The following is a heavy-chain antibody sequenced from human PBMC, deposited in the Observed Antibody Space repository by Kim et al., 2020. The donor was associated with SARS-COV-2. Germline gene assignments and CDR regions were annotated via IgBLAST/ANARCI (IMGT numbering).Heavy chain of an antibody. CDR3: VREPAS. V-gene: IGHV3-11*01. CDR2: SDGSST. Sequence: SDGSSTKYADSVNGRFTISRDNDRKSLSLQMNSLPPEDTAMYYCVREPASWGQGTLVTVSS. J-gene: IGHJ5*02.